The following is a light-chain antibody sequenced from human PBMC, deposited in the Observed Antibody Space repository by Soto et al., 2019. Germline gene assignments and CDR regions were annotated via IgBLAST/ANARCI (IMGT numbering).Light chain of an antibody. Sequence: DIQMTQSPSTLSASVVDRVTITCLASQSISSWLAWYQQKPGKAPKLLIYKASSLESGVPSRFSGSGSGTDFTLTISSLQPDDVGTYYCQQYNTHSGTFGQGTKVDIK. CDR2: KAS. J-gene: IGKJ1*01. V-gene: IGKV1-5*03. CDR1: QSISSW. CDR3: QQYNTHSGT.